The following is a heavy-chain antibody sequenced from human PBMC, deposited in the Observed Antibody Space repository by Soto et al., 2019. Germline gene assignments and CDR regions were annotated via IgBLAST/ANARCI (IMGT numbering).Heavy chain of an antibody. CDR1: GFTFSSFA. CDR2: ISYDGSNK. V-gene: IGHV3-30-3*01. Sequence: GGSLRLSCAASGFTFSSFAMHWVRHAPGKGLEWVAVISYDGSNKYDADSMNGGLTISRDNSKNTLYLQMNSLRPEDTGVYYCARTHSPEVGYHYFYYFAVDVWGQGTTVTVSS. D-gene: IGHD3-16*02. CDR3: ARTHSPEVGYHYFYYFAVDV. J-gene: IGHJ6*02.